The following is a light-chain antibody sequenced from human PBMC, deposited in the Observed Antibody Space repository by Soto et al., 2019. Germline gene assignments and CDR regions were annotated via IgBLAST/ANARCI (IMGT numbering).Light chain of an antibody. V-gene: IGKV3-20*01. Sequence: EIVLTQSPGTLSLSPGERATLSCRASESVTSNQLAWYQQKPGQAPRLLIYGAFIRASGIPDRFSGSGSGTDFTLTISALEPEDFAVYYCQRYGTSRGTFGQGTKLAIK. CDR1: ESVTSNQ. CDR3: QRYGTSRGT. J-gene: IGKJ2*01. CDR2: GAF.